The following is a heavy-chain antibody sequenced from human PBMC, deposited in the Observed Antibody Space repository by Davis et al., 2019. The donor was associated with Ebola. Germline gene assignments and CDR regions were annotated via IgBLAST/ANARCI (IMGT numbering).Heavy chain of an antibody. CDR3: AKERTKIPFEY. J-gene: IGHJ4*02. CDR2: ISYDGISE. Sequence: GESLKISCAASGFNFNSYGMQWVRQAPGKGLEWVAVISYDGISEYYADSVKGRLTISRDNSKNTLYLEIHSLRDDDTAEYYCAKERTKIPFEYWGQGTLVTVSS. V-gene: IGHV3-30*18. CDR1: GFNFNSYG.